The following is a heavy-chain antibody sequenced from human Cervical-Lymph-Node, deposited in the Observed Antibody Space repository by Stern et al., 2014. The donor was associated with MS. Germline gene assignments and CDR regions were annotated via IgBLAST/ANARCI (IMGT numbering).Heavy chain of an antibody. Sequence: EVQLVESGGGLVQPGGSLRLYCAASGFTFSSYAMSWVRQAPGKGLEWVSAISFSGDSTFYADSVKGRVTISRDNSKNTLYLQMNSLRADDTAVYYCAKGRGIDNLDYWGQGILVTVSS. D-gene: IGHD3-16*02. V-gene: IGHV3-23*04. CDR2: ISFSGDST. J-gene: IGHJ4*02. CDR3: AKGRGIDNLDY. CDR1: GFTFSSYA.